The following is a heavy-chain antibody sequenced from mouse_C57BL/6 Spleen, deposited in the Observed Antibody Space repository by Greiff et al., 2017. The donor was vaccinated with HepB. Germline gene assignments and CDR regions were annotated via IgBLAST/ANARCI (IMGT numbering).Heavy chain of an antibody. CDR3: ARGNYYGSSYFDY. CDR2: IDPSDSET. V-gene: IGHV1-52*01. J-gene: IGHJ2*01. Sequence: VKLQQPGAELVRPGSSVKLSCKASGYTFTSYWMHWVKQRPIQGLEWIGNIDPSDSETHYNQKFKDKATLTVDKSSSTAYMQLSSLTSEDSAVYYCARGNYYGSSYFDYWGQGTTLTVSS. D-gene: IGHD1-1*01. CDR1: GYTFTSYW.